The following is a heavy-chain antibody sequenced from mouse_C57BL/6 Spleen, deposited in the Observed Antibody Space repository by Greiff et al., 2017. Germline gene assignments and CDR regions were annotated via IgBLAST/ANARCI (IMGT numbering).Heavy chain of an antibody. CDR1: GYTFTSYW. V-gene: IGHV1-69*01. Sequence: VKLQQPGAELVMPGASVKLSCKASGYTFTSYWMHWVKQRPGQGLEWIGEIDPSDSYTNYNQKFKGKSTLTVDKSSSTAYMQLSSLTSEDSAVYYCARSKGGGQGFDYWGQGTTLTVSS. D-gene: IGHD3-3*01. J-gene: IGHJ2*01. CDR2: IDPSDSYT. CDR3: ARSKGGGQGFDY.